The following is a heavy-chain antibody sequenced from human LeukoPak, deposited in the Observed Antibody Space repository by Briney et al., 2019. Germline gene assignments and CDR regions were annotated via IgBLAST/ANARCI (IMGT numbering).Heavy chain of an antibody. CDR3: AKRTSGSSWYSSDS. CDR2: ISGGGGST. CDR1: GFAFSSQA. D-gene: IGHD6-13*01. Sequence: GGSLRLSCAASGFAFSSQAMGWVRQAPGKGLEWVLAISGGGGSTYYADSVKGRFTISRDNSKSTLFLQMTSLRADDTAVYYCAKRTSGSSWYSSDSWRQGTLVTVSS. V-gene: IGHV3-23*01. J-gene: IGHJ4*02.